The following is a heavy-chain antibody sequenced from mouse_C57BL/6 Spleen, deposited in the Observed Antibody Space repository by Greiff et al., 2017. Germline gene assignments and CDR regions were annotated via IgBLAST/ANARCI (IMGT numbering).Heavy chain of an antibody. Sequence: QVQLKQPGAELVKPGASVKLSCKASGYTFTSYWMHWVKQRPGQGLEWIGMIHPNSGSTNYNEKFKSKATLTVDKSSSTAYMQLSSLTSEDSAVYYCASYSNYDYYAMDYWGQGTSVTVSS. CDR3: ASYSNYDYYAMDY. CDR1: GYTFTSYW. J-gene: IGHJ4*01. CDR2: IHPNSGST. D-gene: IGHD2-5*01. V-gene: IGHV1-64*01.